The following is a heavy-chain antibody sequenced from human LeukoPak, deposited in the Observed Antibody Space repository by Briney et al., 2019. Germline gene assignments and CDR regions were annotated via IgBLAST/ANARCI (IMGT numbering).Heavy chain of an antibody. J-gene: IGHJ4*02. CDR1: GYTFTSYY. D-gene: IGHD5-24*01. CDR2: INPSGGST. V-gene: IGHV1-46*01. CDR3: ASAATINPKGSFDY. Sequence: GASVKVSCKASGYTFTSYYMHWARQAPGQGLEWMGIINPSGGSTSYAQKFQGRVTMTRDMSTSTVYMELSSLRSEDTAVYYCASAATINPKGSFDYWGQGTLVTVSS.